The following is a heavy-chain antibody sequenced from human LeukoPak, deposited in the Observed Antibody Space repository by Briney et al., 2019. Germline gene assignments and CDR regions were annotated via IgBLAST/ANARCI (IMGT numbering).Heavy chain of an antibody. CDR3: ARDQGPAAMQSVNYYYYGMDV. CDR2: ISYDGSNK. Sequence: PGGSLRLSCAASGFTFSSYAVHWVRQAPGKGLEWVAVISYDGSNKYYADSVKGRFTISRDNSKNTLYLQMNSLRAEDTAVYYCARDQGPAAMQSVNYYYYGMDVWGLGTTVTVSS. CDR1: GFTFSSYA. V-gene: IGHV3-30*04. J-gene: IGHJ6*02. D-gene: IGHD2-2*01.